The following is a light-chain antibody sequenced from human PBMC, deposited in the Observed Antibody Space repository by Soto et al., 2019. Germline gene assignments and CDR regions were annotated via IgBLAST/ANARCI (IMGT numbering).Light chain of an antibody. J-gene: IGKJ5*01. CDR3: MQALQTIT. Sequence: DIVMTQSPRSRPVTPGEPASISCMSSQSLLHSNGYNYLDWYLQKPGQSPQLLIYLGSNRSSGVPDRFSGSGSGTDFTLKISRVEAEDVGVYYCMQALQTITFGQGTRLEIK. V-gene: IGKV2-28*01. CDR2: LGS. CDR1: QSLLHSNGYNY.